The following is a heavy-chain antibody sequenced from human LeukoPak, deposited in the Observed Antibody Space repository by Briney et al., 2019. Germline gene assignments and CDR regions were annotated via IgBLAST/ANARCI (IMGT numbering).Heavy chain of an antibody. Sequence: GSLRLSCAASGFTFSSYAMSWVRQAPGKGLEWVSAISGSGGSTYYADSVKGRFTISRDNSKNTLYLQMNSLRAEDTAVYYCAKDYGDYTCFYDWGQGTLVTVSS. J-gene: IGHJ4*02. CDR3: AKDYGDYTCFYD. CDR1: GFTFSSYA. CDR2: ISGSGGST. D-gene: IGHD4-17*01. V-gene: IGHV3-23*01.